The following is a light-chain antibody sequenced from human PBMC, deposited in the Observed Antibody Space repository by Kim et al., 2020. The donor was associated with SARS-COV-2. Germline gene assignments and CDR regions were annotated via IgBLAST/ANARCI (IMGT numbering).Light chain of an antibody. V-gene: IGKV1-17*01. J-gene: IGKJ4*01. CDR2: AAS. CDR3: LQYNRFPLS. CDR1: QGIRSD. Sequence: DIQMTQSPSSLSASVGDRVTITCRASQGIRSDLGWYQQKPGKAPKRVIYAASSLQSGIPSRFSGSGSGTEFTLTISSLHPEDFATYHCLQYNRFPLSFGGGTKVDIK.